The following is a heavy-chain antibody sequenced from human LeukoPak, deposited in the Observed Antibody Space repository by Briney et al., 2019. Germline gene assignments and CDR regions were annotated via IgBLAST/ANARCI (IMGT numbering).Heavy chain of an antibody. D-gene: IGHD1-26*01. CDR1: GGTFSSYA. J-gene: IGHJ6*03. Sequence: GASVKVSCKASGGTFSSYAISWVRQAPGQGLEWMGGIIPIFGTANYAQKFQGRVTITADKSTSTAYMELSSLRSEDTAVYYCARGRGSGSYYEYYYYYMDVWGQGTMVTVSS. CDR3: ARGRGSGSYYEYYYYYMDV. CDR2: IIPIFGTA. V-gene: IGHV1-69*06.